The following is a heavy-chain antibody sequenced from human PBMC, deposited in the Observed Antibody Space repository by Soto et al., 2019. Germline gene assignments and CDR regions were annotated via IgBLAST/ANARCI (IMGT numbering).Heavy chain of an antibody. CDR3: ARVYARFGEPTSYYFDY. CDR1: GFTFSSYS. J-gene: IGHJ4*02. Sequence: PGGSLRLSCAASGFTFSSYSMNWVRQAPGKGLEWVSYISSSSSTIYYADSVKGRFTISRDNAKNSLYLQMNSLRAEDTAVYYCARVYARFGEPTSYYFDYWGQGTLVTVSS. D-gene: IGHD3-10*01. CDR2: ISSSSSTI. V-gene: IGHV3-48*01.